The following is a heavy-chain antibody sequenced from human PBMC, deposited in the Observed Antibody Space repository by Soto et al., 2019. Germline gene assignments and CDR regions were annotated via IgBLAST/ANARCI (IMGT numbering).Heavy chain of an antibody. CDR3: ARANYGSGSNYYYGMDV. Sequence: QVELVESGGGVVQPGRSLRLSCAAAGFTFSRYGMHWVRQAPGKGLEWVAVIWFDGGNKYYTDSVKGRFTISRDNSKNTLALQMNSLRVEDTALYYCARANYGSGSNYYYGMDVWGQGTTVTVSS. J-gene: IGHJ6*02. CDR2: IWFDGGNK. V-gene: IGHV3-33*01. CDR1: GFTFSRYG. D-gene: IGHD3-10*01.